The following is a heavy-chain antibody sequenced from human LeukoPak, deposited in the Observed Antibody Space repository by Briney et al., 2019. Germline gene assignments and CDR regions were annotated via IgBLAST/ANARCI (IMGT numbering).Heavy chain of an antibody. CDR3: AADYGDYLSPSD. D-gene: IGHD4-17*01. V-gene: IGHV3-30*04. CDR2: TSYDGTNK. Sequence: PGGSLRLSCAASGFNFRDSAMHWVRQPPGKGLEGVAVTSYDGTNKYYADSVKGRFTISRDNSKNTLYLQMNSLRLEDTGVYYCAADYGDYLSPSDWGQGTLVPVSS. J-gene: IGHJ4*02. CDR1: GFNFRDSA.